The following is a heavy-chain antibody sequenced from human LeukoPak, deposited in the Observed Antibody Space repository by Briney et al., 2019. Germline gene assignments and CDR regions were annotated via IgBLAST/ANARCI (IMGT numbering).Heavy chain of an antibody. Sequence: ASETLSLTCTVSGGSISSYYWSWIRQPPGKGLEWIGYIYYSGSTNYNPSLKSRVTISVDTSKNQFSLKLCSVTAADTAVYYCAREASRGYSGYAKNWGPFYYYYYMDVWGKGTTVTVSS. D-gene: IGHD5-12*01. V-gene: IGHV4-59*12. CDR2: IYYSGST. CDR3: AREASRGYSGYAKNWGPFYYYYYMDV. CDR1: GGSISSYY. J-gene: IGHJ6*03.